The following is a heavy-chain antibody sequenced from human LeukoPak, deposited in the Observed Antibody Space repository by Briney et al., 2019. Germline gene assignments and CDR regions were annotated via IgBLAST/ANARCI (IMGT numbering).Heavy chain of an antibody. D-gene: IGHD1-26*01. CDR3: TSVPVG. J-gene: IGHJ4*02. Sequence: GGSLRLSCAASGFTFRSARMNWVRQAPGKGLEWFGHIKPMTEGGTTDYAAPVKGRFTISRDDSKNTLDLQMNSLKTEDTAVYYCTSVPVGWGQGTLVTVSA. CDR2: IKPMTEGGTT. CDR1: GFTFRSAR. V-gene: IGHV3-15*01.